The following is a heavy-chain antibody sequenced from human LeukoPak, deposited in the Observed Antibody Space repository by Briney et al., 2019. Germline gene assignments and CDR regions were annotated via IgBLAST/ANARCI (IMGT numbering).Heavy chain of an antibody. V-gene: IGHV3-64D*09. J-gene: IGHJ6*02. Sequence: GGSLILSCSASGFPFSSYAMHWVRQAPGKGLEYVSAISDSGGSTYYADSVKGRFTISRDNSKNTLYLQMSSLRAEDTAVYFCVRGYSFGPYGMDVWGQGTTVTVSS. CDR1: GFPFSSYA. CDR3: VRGYSFGPYGMDV. CDR2: ISDSGGST. D-gene: IGHD2-15*01.